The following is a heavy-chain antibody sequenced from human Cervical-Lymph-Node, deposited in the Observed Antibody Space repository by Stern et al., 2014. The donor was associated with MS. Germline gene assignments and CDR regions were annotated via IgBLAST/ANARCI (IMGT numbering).Heavy chain of an antibody. J-gene: IGHJ4*02. CDR2: ILPVFGSP. Sequence: DQLVESGAEVKKPGSSVKVSCKASGATFSSYAISWVRQAPGQGLEWMGGILPVFGSPKYAQKFHGRVTIAADESTTTAYMELSSLTSEDTAVYYCASGPTLSGNFFGLYGGQGTLIPVSS. D-gene: IGHD1-26*01. CDR3: ASGPTLSGNFFGLY. V-gene: IGHV1-69*01. CDR1: GATFSSYA.